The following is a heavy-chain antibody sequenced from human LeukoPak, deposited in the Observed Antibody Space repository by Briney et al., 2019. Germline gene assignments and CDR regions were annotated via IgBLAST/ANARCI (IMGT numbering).Heavy chain of an antibody. J-gene: IGHJ4*02. CDR1: GFTFSSHA. D-gene: IGHD6-13*01. CDR3: ASGDIAAAGFDY. CDR2: ISGSGGST. V-gene: IGHV3-23*01. Sequence: GGSLRLSCSASGFTFSSHAMSWVRQAPGKGLEWVSAISGSGGSTYYADSVKGRFTISRDNAKNSLYLQMNSLRAEDTAVYYCASGDIAAAGFDYWGQGTLVTVSS.